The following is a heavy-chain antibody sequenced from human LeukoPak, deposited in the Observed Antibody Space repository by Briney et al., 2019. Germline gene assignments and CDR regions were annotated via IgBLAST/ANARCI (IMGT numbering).Heavy chain of an antibody. V-gene: IGHV3-21*01. J-gene: IGHJ4*02. Sequence: PGGSLRLSCAASGFTFSSYSMNWVRQAPGKGLEWVSSISSSSSYIYYAESVKGRFTISRDNSKNTLYLQMNSLRADDTAVYYCAKSWCETICYGIYDWGQGTLVTVS. D-gene: IGHD2-2*01. CDR3: AKSWCETICYGIYD. CDR1: GFTFSSYS. CDR2: ISSSSSYI.